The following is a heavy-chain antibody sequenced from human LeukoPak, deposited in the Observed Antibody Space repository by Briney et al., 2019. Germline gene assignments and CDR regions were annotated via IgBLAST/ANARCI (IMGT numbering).Heavy chain of an antibody. CDR1: GFTFSSYA. CDR3: ASPTTVTHTPYYYYYGMDV. V-gene: IGHV3-30-3*01. J-gene: IGHJ6*02. Sequence: GGSLRLSCAASGFTFSSYAMHWVRQAPGKGLEWVAVISYDGSNKYYADSVKGRFTISRDSSKNTLYLQMNSLRAEDTAVYYCASPTTVTHTPYYYYYGMDVWGQGTTVTVSS. D-gene: IGHD4-17*01. CDR2: ISYDGSNK.